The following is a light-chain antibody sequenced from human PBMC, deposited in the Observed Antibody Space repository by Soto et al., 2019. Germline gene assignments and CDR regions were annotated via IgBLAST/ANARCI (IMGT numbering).Light chain of an antibody. J-gene: IGKJ4*01. V-gene: IGKV3-15*01. Sequence: EILMTQSPATLSVSPGERVSLSCRAGQGVTTNFAWYQQKSGQSPRLLIYDVSSRATGVPSRFSGTGSETDFTLTISDLQSEDFAVYYCQQCNNWPLTFGGGTKVDIK. CDR3: QQCNNWPLT. CDR2: DVS. CDR1: QGVTTN.